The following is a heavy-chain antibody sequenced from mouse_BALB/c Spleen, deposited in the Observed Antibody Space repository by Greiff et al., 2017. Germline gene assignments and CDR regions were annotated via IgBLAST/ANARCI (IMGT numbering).Heavy chain of an antibody. CDR1: GFNIKDYY. V-gene: IGHV14-4*02. J-gene: IGHJ3*01. Sequence: VQLQQSGAELVRSGASVKLSCTASGFNIKDYYMHWVKQRPEQGLEWIGWIDPENGDTEYAPKFQGKATMTADTSSNTAYLQLSSLTSEDTAVYYCNALDYGYDRLAYWGQGTLVTVSA. D-gene: IGHD2-2*01. CDR2: IDPENGDT. CDR3: NALDYGYDRLAY.